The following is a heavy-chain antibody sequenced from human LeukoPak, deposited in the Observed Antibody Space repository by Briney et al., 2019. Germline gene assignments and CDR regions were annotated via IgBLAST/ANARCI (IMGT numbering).Heavy chain of an antibody. Sequence: GGTLRLSCAASGFTFSSYGMSWVRQAPGKGLEWVSAISGSGGSTYYADSVKGRFTISRDNSKNTLYRQMNSLRAEDTAVYYCARGQWELGERYDYWGQGTLVTVSS. D-gene: IGHD1-26*01. J-gene: IGHJ4*02. CDR2: ISGSGGST. CDR3: ARGQWELGERYDY. V-gene: IGHV3-23*01. CDR1: GFTFSSYG.